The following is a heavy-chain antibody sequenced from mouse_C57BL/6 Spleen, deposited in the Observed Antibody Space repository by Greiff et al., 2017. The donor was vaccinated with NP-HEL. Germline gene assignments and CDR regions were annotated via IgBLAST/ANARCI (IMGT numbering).Heavy chain of an antibody. CDR1: GYAFTNYL. CDR2: INPGSGGT. CDR3: AREEDYGYAMDY. J-gene: IGHJ4*01. V-gene: IGHV1-54*01. Sequence: VQLQQSGAELVRPGTSVKVSCKASGYAFTNYLIEWVKQRPGQGLEWIGVINPGSGGTNYNEKFKVKATLTADKASSTAYMQVSSLTSEDSAVYFCAREEDYGYAMDYWGQGTSVTVSS. D-gene: IGHD2-4*01.